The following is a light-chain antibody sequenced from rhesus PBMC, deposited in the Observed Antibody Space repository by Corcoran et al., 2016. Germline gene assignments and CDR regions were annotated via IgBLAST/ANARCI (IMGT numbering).Light chain of an antibody. Sequence: DIQMTQSPSSLSASVGDKVTITCHASQALSSWLAWYQQKPGKAPKPLIYYASRLKNGVPSRFRGSGAGTDFSLTISSLQPEDFATYYCQQYGDLPYSFCQGTKVEIK. CDR1: QALSSW. CDR2: YAS. CDR3: QQYGDLPYS. J-gene: IGKJ2*01. V-gene: IGKV1-19*01.